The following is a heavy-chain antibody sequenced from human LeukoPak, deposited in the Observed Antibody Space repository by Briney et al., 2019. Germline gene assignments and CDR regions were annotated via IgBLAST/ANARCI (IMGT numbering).Heavy chain of an antibody. CDR1: GGSISSYY. D-gene: IGHD6-19*01. J-gene: IGHJ3*02. CDR2: IYYSGST. Sequence: SETLSLTCTVSGGSISSYYWSWIRQPPGKGLEGIGYIYYSGSTNYNPSLKSRVTISVDTSKNQFSLKLSSVTAADTAVYYCARGSGYSSGWYVAKDAFDIWGQGTMVTVSS. V-gene: IGHV4-59*01. CDR3: ARGSGYSSGWYVAKDAFDI.